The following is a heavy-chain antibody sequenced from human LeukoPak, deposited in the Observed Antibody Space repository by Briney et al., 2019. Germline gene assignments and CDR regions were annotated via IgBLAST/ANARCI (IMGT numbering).Heavy chain of an antibody. D-gene: IGHD4-17*01. CDR1: GFTFSSYA. CDR3: AKDQPVTTIGPYYFDY. CDR2: IRGSGGST. V-gene: IGHV3-23*01. J-gene: IGHJ4*02. Sequence: GGSLRLSCAASGFTFSSYAMSWVRQAPGKGLEWVSAIRGSGGSTYYADSVKGRFTISRDNSKNTLYLQMNSLRAEDTAVYYCAKDQPVTTIGPYYFDYWGQGTLVTVSS.